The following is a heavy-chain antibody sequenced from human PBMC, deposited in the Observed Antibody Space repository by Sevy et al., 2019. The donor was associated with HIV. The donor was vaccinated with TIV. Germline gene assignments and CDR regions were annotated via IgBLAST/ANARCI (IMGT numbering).Heavy chain of an antibody. D-gene: IGHD3-22*01. CDR3: ARDSSGYYSNYYYYGMDV. J-gene: IGHJ6*02. V-gene: IGHV3-7*01. CDR2: IKQDGSEK. Sequence: GGSLRLSCAASGFTFSSYWMRWVRQAPGKGLEWVANIKQDGSEKYYVDSVKGRFTISRDNAKNSLYLQMNSLRAEDTAVYYCARDSSGYYSNYYYYGMDVWGQGTTVTVSS. CDR1: GFTFSSYW.